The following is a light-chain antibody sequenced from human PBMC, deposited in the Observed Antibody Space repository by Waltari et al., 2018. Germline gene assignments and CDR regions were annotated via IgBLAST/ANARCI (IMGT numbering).Light chain of an antibody. CDR1: QTIKSF. V-gene: IGKV1-39*01. J-gene: IGKJ1*01. Sequence: DIQLTQSPSSLSASLGETVTIACRAGQTIKSFVNWYQQKPGRAPKFLISNSSTLQSGVPSRFSGSGSGTEFTLTISSLQPEDFATYSCQQTFTTPWTFGPGTTVEIK. CDR2: NSS. CDR3: QQTFTTPWT.